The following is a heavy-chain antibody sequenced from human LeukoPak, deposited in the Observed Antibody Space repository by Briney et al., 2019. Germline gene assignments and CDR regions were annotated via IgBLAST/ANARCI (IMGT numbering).Heavy chain of an antibody. CDR1: GYTFTSYG. D-gene: IGHD3-3*01. V-gene: IGHV1-18*01. CDR2: ISAYNGNT. J-gene: IGHJ4*02. Sequence: ASVKVSCKASGYTFTSYGISWVRQAPGQGLEWMGRISAYNGNTNYAQKLQGRVTMTTDTSTSTAYMELRSLRSDDTAVYYCARGHTYYDFWSGLIEYYFDYWGQGTLVTVSS. CDR3: ARGHTYYDFWSGLIEYYFDY.